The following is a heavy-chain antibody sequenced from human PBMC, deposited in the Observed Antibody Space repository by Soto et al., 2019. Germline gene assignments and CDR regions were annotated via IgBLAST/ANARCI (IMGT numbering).Heavy chain of an antibody. J-gene: IGHJ4*02. CDR3: ARSSGYYLIDDY. CDR1: GYTFTSYA. D-gene: IGHD3-22*01. CDR2: INAGNGNT. Sequence: QVQLVQSGAEEKKPGASVKVSCKASGYTFTSYAMHWVRQAPGQRLEWMGWINAGNGNTKYSQKFQGRVTITRDTSASRAEMELSSLRSEDTAVYYCARSSGYYLIDDYWGQGTMVTVSS. V-gene: IGHV1-3*05.